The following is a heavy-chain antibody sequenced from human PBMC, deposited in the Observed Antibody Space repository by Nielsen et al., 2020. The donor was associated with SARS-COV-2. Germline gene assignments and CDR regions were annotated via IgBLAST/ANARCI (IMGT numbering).Heavy chain of an antibody. CDR3: AKETYRSSIDDNYYYYYGMDV. V-gene: IGHV3-48*03. Sequence: GESLKISCAASGFTFSSYEMNWVRQAPGKGLEWVSYISSSGSTIYYADSVKGRFTISRDNSKNTLYLQMNSLRAEDTAVYYCAKETYRSSIDDNYYYYYGMDVWGQGTTVTVSS. J-gene: IGHJ6*02. CDR2: ISSSGSTI. D-gene: IGHD6-13*01. CDR1: GFTFSSYE.